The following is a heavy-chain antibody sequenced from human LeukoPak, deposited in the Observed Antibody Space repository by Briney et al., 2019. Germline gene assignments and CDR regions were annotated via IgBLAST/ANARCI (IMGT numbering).Heavy chain of an antibody. CDR3: AKDGGYYGSGSYYNQYYFDF. Sequence: PGGSLRLSCAASGFTFSSYAMHWVRQAPGKGLEWVSGISGSGSNTYYADFVKGRFTISRDNSKTMLYLQLNSLRAEDTAIYYCAKDGGYYGSGSYYNQYYFDFWGQGTLVTVSS. CDR2: ISGSGSNT. V-gene: IGHV3-23*01. CDR1: GFTFSSYA. D-gene: IGHD3-10*01. J-gene: IGHJ4*02.